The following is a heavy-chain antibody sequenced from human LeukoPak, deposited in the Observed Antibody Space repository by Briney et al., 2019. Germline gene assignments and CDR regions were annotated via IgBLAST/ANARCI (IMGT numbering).Heavy chain of an antibody. D-gene: IGHD6-13*01. CDR1: GFTFSSNY. V-gene: IGHV3-66*02. CDR3: ARGLAAAGTLGFDY. J-gene: IGHJ4*02. Sequence: GGSLRLSCAASGFTFSSNYMSWVRQAPGKGLEWVSVIYSDGRTYHSDSVKGRFTISRDNSKNIVYLQTNRLRVEDTAVNYCARGLAAAGTLGFDYWGQGTLVTVSS. CDR2: IYSDGRT.